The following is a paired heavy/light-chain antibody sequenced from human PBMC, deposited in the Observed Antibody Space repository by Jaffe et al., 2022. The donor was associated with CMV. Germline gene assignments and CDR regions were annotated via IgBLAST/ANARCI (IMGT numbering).Light chain of an antibody. V-gene: IGKV2-30*02. Sequence: DVVMTQSPLSLPVTLGQTASISCRSSQSLVHSDGNTYLNWFQQRPGQSPRRLIYKVSNRDAGVPDRFSGSGSGTDFTLKISRVEAEDVGVYYCMQGTYWPSFSFGPGTKVEIK. CDR3: MQGTYWPSFS. J-gene: IGKJ3*01. CDR2: KVS. CDR1: QSLVHSDGNTY.
Heavy chain of an antibody. V-gene: IGHV1-8*02. J-gene: IGHJ4*02. CDR2: MNPKSGNT. Sequence: QVQLVQSGAEVKRPGASVKVSCQASGYTFTNFDINWVRQATGQGLEWMGWMNPKSGNTGYAQKFQGRVTMTRDTSINTAYMELSSLRSEDTAVYYCAIIIVLPATVPPYWGQGTLVTVSS. CDR1: GYTFTNFD. D-gene: IGHD2-2*01. CDR3: AIIIVLPATVPPY.